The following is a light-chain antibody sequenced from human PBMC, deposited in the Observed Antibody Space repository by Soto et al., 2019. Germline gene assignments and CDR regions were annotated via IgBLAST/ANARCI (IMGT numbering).Light chain of an antibody. J-gene: IGKJ4*01. V-gene: IGKV1-9*01. Sequence: DVQLTQSPSFLSASVGDRVTISCRASQGISDYLAWYQQKPGKAPKLLIYGASTLQSGVPSRFSGSASGTEFTLTISSLQPEDFATYFCQQFNAYPLTFGGGTKLEIK. CDR2: GAS. CDR1: QGISDY. CDR3: QQFNAYPLT.